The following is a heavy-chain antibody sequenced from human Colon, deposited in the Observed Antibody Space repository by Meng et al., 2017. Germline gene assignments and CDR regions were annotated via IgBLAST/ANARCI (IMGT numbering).Heavy chain of an antibody. V-gene: IGHV3-74*01. Sequence: GGSLRLSCAASGFTFSSYYMNWVHQVPGKGLVWVSRIDHEGSSTGYADSVKGRFTISRDNAKNTLYLQMNSLKAEDTALYYCARDLRAASDYWGQGTLVTVSS. D-gene: IGHD6-13*01. CDR2: IDHEGSST. J-gene: IGHJ4*02. CDR1: GFTFSSYY. CDR3: ARDLRAASDY.